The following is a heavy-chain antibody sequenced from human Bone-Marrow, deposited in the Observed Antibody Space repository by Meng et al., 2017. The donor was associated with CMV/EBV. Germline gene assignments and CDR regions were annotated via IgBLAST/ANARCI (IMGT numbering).Heavy chain of an antibody. CDR2: IRYDGSNK. CDR3: ARGRYGSGSYHTYYYYYGMDV. Sequence: GESLKISCVASGFTFSGYGMHWVRQAPGKGLEWVAFIRYDGSNKYYIDSVKGRFTISRDNSKNTLYLQMNSLRAEDTAVYYCARGRYGSGSYHTYYYYYGMDVWGQGTTVTVSS. D-gene: IGHD3-10*01. V-gene: IGHV3-30*02. CDR1: GFTFSGYG. J-gene: IGHJ6*02.